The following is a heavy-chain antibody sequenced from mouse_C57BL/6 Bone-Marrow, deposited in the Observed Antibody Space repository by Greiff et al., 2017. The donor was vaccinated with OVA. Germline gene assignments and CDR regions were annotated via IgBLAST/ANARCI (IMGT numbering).Heavy chain of an antibody. CDR3: AREGYYGRSYGAMDY. D-gene: IGHD1-1*01. CDR2: IYPGDGDT. CDR1: ASRSLLYS. Sequence: VQLQQSGAELVKPGASVKISCKASASRSLLYSMNWVKQRPGKGLEWIGQIYPGDGDTNYNGKFKGKATLTADKSSSTAYMQLSSLTSEDSAVYFCAREGYYGRSYGAMDYWGQGTSVTVSS. J-gene: IGHJ4*01. V-gene: IGHV1-80*01.